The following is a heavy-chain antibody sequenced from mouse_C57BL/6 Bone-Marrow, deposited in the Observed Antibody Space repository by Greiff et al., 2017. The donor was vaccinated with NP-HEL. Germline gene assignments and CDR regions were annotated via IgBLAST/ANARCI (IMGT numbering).Heavy chain of an antibody. D-gene: IGHD1-1*01. J-gene: IGHJ1*03. Sequence: VMLVESGPGLVQPSQSLSITCTVSGFSLTSYGVHWVRQSPGKGLEWLGVIWSGGSTDYNAAFISRLSISKDNSKSQVFFKMNSLQADDTAIYYCARNPSYYYGSSDWYFDVWGTGTTVTVSS. V-gene: IGHV2-2*01. CDR2: IWSGGST. CDR1: GFSLTSYG. CDR3: ARNPSYYYGSSDWYFDV.